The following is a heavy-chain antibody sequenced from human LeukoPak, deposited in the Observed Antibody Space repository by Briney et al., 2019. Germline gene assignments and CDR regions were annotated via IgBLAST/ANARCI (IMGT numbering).Heavy chain of an antibody. CDR2: IYHSGST. D-gene: IGHD6-6*01. J-gene: IGHJ4*02. CDR3: ARAYITACAPYYFDY. Sequence: SETLSLTCTVSGGSISSGDYYWSWIRQPPGKGLEWIGYIYHSGSTYYNPSLKSRVTISVDRSKNHFSLKLSSVTAADTAVYYCARAYITACAPYYFDYWGQGTLVTVSS. CDR1: GGSISSGDYY. V-gene: IGHV4-30-2*01.